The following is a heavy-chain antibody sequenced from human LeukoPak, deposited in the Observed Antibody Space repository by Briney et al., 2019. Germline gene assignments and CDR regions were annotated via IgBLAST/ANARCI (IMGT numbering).Heavy chain of an antibody. CDR3: ARVYGSYGLQYGYSSSWYSTENYYYYYMDV. CDR1: GYSISSGYY. D-gene: IGHD6-13*01. CDR2: IYHSGST. J-gene: IGHJ6*03. V-gene: IGHV4-38-2*01. Sequence: SETLSLTCAVSGYSISSGYYWGWIRQPPGKGLEWIGSIYHSGSTYYSPSLKSRVTISVDTSKNQFSLKLSSVTAADTAVYYCARVYGSYGLQYGYSSSWYSTENYYYYYMDVWGKGTTVTVSS.